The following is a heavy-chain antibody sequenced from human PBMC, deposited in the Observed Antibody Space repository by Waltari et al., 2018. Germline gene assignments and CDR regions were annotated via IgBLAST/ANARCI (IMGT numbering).Heavy chain of an antibody. CDR1: GFTFSNFG. J-gene: IGHJ6*03. D-gene: IGHD4-17*01. CDR3: AKDPYGNYESYYSYMDV. V-gene: IGHV3-30*02. CDR2: IRYDGTNK. Sequence: QVQLVESGGDTVQPGGSLRLSCAASGFTFSNFGMHWVRPAPGKGLEGVSFIRYDGTNKYYADSVKGRFTVSRDNSKNTLYLQMNSLRTEDTAVYYCAKDPYGNYESYYSYMDVWGKGTTVTVSS.